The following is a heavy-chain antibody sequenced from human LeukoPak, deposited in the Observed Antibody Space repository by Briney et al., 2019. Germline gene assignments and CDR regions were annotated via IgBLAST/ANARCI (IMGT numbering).Heavy chain of an antibody. CDR3: AKLGYGDYERTFDY. Sequence: PGGSLGLSCSDSGFTFTSYAMSWVRQAPGKGLEWVSAIGAADGVALYADSVKGRFTISRDTSNNTLYLQMNSLRVEDTALYYCAKLGYGDYERTFDYWGQGTLVTVSS. J-gene: IGHJ4*02. V-gene: IGHV3-23*01. CDR1: GFTFTSYA. CDR2: IGAADGVA. D-gene: IGHD4-17*01.